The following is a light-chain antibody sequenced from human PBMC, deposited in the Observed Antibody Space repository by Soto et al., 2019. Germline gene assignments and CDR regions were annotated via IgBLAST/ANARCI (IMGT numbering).Light chain of an antibody. J-gene: IGKJ2*01. Sequence: DIVTTQSPDFLAVSLGERATITCKSSQNVLYTSSNKSHLAWYQQRPGQPPRLLLYWASTRESGVPDRFIGCGSETDFTLTISSLQAGDEAIYHCQQYYNTPYTFGQGTTLEIK. CDR1: QNVLYTSSNKSH. CDR2: WAS. V-gene: IGKV4-1*01. CDR3: QQYYNTPYT.